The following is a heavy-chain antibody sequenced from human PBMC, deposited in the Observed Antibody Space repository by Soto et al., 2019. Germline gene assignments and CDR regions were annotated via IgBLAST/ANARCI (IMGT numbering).Heavy chain of an antibody. D-gene: IGHD3-10*01. Sequence: LRLSCAASGFMFSSYAMSWVRQAPGKGLEWVSVISNSGDSIYYADSVKGRFTISRDNSKNTLHLQMNSLRAEDTALYYCANTFFSGSGSYRGWFDPWGQGILVTVSS. CDR1: GFMFSSYA. CDR2: ISNSGDSI. J-gene: IGHJ5*02. V-gene: IGHV3-23*01. CDR3: ANTFFSGSGSYRGWFDP.